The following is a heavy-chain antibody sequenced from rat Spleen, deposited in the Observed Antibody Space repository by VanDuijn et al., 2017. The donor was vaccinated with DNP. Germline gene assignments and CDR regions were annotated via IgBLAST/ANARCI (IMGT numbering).Heavy chain of an antibody. V-gene: IGHV5-19*01. CDR1: GLTFSNYG. CDR2: ISPSGRST. J-gene: IGHJ2*01. Sequence: VQLKESGPGLVQPSRTLSLTCAVSGLTFSNYGMHWIRQAPTKGLEWVASISPSGRSTYYRDSVKGQFTISRDNAQNTLYLQVDSLRSEDTATYYCATHLHTYLGSYFDYWGQGVMVTVSS. CDR3: ATHLHTYLGSYFDY. D-gene: IGHD2-1*01.